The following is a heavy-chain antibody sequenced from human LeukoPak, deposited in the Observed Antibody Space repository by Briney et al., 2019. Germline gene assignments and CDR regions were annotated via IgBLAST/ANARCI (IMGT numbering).Heavy chain of an antibody. D-gene: IGHD2-2*01. CDR3: ARVGRYCSTTGCDYYYGMDV. Sequence: GGSLRLSCVASGFTFSSYSMNWVRQAPGKGLEWVSCISSSSTYIYYADSVKGRFTISRDNAKSSLYLRMSSLRAEDTAVYYCARVGRYCSTTGCDYYYGMDVWGQGTTVTVSS. CDR1: GFTFSSYS. J-gene: IGHJ6*02. CDR2: ISSSSTYI. V-gene: IGHV3-21*01.